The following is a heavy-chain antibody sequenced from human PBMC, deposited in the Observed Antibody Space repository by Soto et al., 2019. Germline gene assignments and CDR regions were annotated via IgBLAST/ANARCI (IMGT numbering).Heavy chain of an antibody. Sequence: LRLSCAVSGITVSSYYMSWVRQAAGKGLEWVSVIYAGTITYYADSVKGRFTIYRDNSKNTLNLEMNSLRVEDTAVYYCARIPYDNSGTIFDYWGQGTLVTVSS. V-gene: IGHV3-53*01. CDR2: IYAGTIT. CDR1: GITVSSYY. CDR3: ARIPYDNSGTIFDY. D-gene: IGHD3-22*01. J-gene: IGHJ4*02.